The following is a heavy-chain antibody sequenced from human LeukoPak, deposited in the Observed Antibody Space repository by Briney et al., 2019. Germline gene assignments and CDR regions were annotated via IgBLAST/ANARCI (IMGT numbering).Heavy chain of an antibody. J-gene: IGHJ4*02. CDR2: IYHSGST. V-gene: IGHV4-4*02. Sequence: SETLSLTCAVSGGSISSSNWWSWVRQPPGKGLEWIGEIYHSGSTNYNPSLKSRVTISVDTSKNQFSLKLSSVTAADTAVYYCARHPLYYYDSSGYSGIDYWGQGTLVTVSS. D-gene: IGHD3-22*01. CDR3: ARHPLYYYDSSGYSGIDY. CDR1: GGSISSSNW.